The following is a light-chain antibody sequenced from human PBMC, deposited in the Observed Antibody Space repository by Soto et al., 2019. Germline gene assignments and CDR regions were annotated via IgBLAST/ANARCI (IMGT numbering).Light chain of an antibody. V-gene: IGLV2-14*01. CDR2: EVS. CDR1: NSDIGDYNF. CDR3: CSYTTSTTYV. J-gene: IGLJ1*01. Sequence: QSALTQPASVSGSPGQSITISCTGTNSDIGDYNFVSWYQQLPGKAPKLIISEVSNRPSGVSTRFSGSKSGNTASLTISGLQPEDEADYYCCSYTTSTTYVFGTGTKVTVL.